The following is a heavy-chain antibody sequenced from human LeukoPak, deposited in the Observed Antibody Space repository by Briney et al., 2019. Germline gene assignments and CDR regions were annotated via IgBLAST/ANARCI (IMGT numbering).Heavy chain of an antibody. CDR1: GLTFSSYG. V-gene: IGHV3-23*01. Sequence: HPGGSLSLSCAASGLTFSSYGMSWVRQAPGQGLEWVSGISGSGGSTYFADSVKGRFTISRDNSKNTLYLQMNSLRAQDTAVYYCAKASSDFWSGCDYWGQGTLVTVSS. CDR3: AKASSDFWSGCDY. J-gene: IGHJ4*02. D-gene: IGHD3-3*01. CDR2: ISGSGGST.